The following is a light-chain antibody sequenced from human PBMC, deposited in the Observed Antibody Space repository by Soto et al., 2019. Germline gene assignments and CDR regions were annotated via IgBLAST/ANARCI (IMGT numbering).Light chain of an antibody. CDR2: GAS. CDR3: LQRSNWPPLT. Sequence: IVLTQSPGTMSSSPVERATLSCRPTQSVSSSYLAWYQQKPGQAPRLLIYGASSRATGIPDRFSGSGSGTDFTLTISRLEPEDFAVYYCLQRSNWPPLTFGGGTKVDI. J-gene: IGKJ4*01. V-gene: IGKV3D-20*02. CDR1: QSVSSSY.